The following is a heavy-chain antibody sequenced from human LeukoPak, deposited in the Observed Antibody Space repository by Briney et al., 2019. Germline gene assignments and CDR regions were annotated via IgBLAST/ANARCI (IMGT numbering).Heavy chain of an antibody. CDR1: GGSISSSSYY. J-gene: IGHJ4*02. CDR3: ARVRGATVVAPLDYFDY. Sequence: SETLSLTCTVSGGSISSSSYYWGWIRQPPGKGLEWIGSIYYSGSTNYNPSLESRVTISVDTSKNQFSLKLSSVTAADTAVYYCARVRGATVVAPLDYFDYWGQGTLVTVSS. CDR2: IYYSGST. V-gene: IGHV4-39*07. D-gene: IGHD4-23*01.